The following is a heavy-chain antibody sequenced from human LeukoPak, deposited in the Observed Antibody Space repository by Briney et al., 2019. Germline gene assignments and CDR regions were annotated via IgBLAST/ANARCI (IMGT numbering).Heavy chain of an antibody. CDR3: AKDTCSGGSCYYYYGMDV. CDR2: ISHDGSKN. Sequence: TGGSLRLSCAASGFTVSRDGIQWLPQAPGKGLEGWAGISHDGSKNYYADSVKGRYTISRDTSKTTLYLQMVSLRAEDTAVYYCAKDTCSGGSCYYYYGMDVWGPGTTVTVSS. CDR1: GFTVSRDG. V-gene: IGHV3-30*18. J-gene: IGHJ6*02. D-gene: IGHD2-15*01.